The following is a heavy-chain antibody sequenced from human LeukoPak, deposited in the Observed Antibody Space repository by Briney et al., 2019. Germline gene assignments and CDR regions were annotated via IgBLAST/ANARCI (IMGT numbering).Heavy chain of an antibody. D-gene: IGHD2-15*01. CDR1: GYTFTSYD. CDR2: IIPIFGTA. V-gene: IGHV1-69*13. Sequence: ASVKVSCKASGYTFTSYDINWVRQATGQGLEWMGGIIPIFGTANYAQKFQGRVTITADESTSTAYMELSSLRSEDTAVYYCARVVGGPLDYWGQGTLVTVSS. CDR3: ARVVGGPLDY. J-gene: IGHJ4*02.